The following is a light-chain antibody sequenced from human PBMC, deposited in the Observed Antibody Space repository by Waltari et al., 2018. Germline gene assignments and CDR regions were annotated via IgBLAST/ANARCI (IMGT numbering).Light chain of an antibody. CDR1: RSHVGGYNY. J-gene: IGLJ1*01. V-gene: IGLV2-8*01. CDR2: EVS. Sequence: QSALTQPPSASGSPGQSVTISCPGTRSHVGGYNYVSWYQHHPGKAPKLMIYEVSKRPSGVPDRFSGSKSGNTASLTVSGLQAEDEADYYCSSYAGSNNLGVFGTGTKVTVL. CDR3: SSYAGSNNLGV.